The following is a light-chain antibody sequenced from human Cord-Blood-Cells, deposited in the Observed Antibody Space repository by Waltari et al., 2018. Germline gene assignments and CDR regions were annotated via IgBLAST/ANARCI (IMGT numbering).Light chain of an antibody. CDR3: SSYTSSSTLVV. Sequence: QSALTQPAPVSGSPGQSITLSCTGTSSDVGGYNSVSWYQQHPGKAPKLMIYDVSNRPSGVSNRFSCSKSCNTASLTISGLQAEDEADYYCSSYTSSSTLVVFGGGTKLTVL. V-gene: IGLV2-14*01. CDR1: SSDVGGYNS. J-gene: IGLJ2*01. CDR2: DVS.